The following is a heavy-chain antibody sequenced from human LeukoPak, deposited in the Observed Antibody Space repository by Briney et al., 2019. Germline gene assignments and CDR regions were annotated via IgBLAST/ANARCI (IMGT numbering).Heavy chain of an antibody. CDR2: IYYSGST. Sequence: SETLSLTCTVSGDSIRTYYWSWIRQPPGEGLEWIGSIYYSGSTNYNPSLKGRVTISLDTSKNQFSLKVSSVTADDTAVYYCARALTPGYCSGGACSYFDYWGQGTLVTVSS. J-gene: IGHJ4*02. V-gene: IGHV4-59*01. D-gene: IGHD2-15*01. CDR1: GDSIRTYY. CDR3: ARALTPGYCSGGACSYFDY.